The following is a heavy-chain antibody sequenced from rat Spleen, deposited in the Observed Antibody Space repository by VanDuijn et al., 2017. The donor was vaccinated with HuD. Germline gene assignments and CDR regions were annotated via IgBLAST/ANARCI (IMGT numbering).Heavy chain of an antibody. CDR3: VREERGVDY. CDR2: INMDSTTT. V-gene: IGHV4-2*01. J-gene: IGHJ2*01. Sequence: EVKLVESGGGLVQPGRSLKLSCAASGFNFNDYWMGWVRQAPGKGLEWIGEINMDSTTTKYAPSLKDKFTIYRDNAQNTLYLQMSKLGSEDKAIYYCVREERGVDYWGQGVMVTVSS. CDR1: GFNFNDYW.